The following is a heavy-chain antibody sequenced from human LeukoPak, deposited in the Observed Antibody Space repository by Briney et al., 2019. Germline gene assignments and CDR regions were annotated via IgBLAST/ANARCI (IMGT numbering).Heavy chain of an antibody. V-gene: IGHV4-34*01. Sequence: PSETLSLTCAVYGGSFSGYYWSWIRQPPGKGLEWIGEVNHSGSTNCNPSLKSRVTISVDTSKNQFSLKLSSVTAADTAVYYCARLYSDLGYCSGGSCYLGLYNRFDPWGQGTLVTVSS. CDR2: VNHSGST. J-gene: IGHJ5*02. D-gene: IGHD2-15*01. CDR3: ARLYSDLGYCSGGSCYLGLYNRFDP. CDR1: GGSFSGYY.